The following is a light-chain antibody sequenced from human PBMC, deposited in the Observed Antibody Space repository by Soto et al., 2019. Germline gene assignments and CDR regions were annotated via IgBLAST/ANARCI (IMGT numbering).Light chain of an antibody. J-gene: IGKJ1*01. V-gene: IGKV1-5*03. CDR3: QHYNSYSEA. CDR1: QSISSW. Sequence: DIKMTQSPSTLSASVGDRVTITCRASQSISSWLAWYQQKPGKAPKLLIYKASSLESGVPSRFSGSGSGTEFTLTISSLQPDDFATYYCQHYNSYSEAFGQGTKV. CDR2: KAS.